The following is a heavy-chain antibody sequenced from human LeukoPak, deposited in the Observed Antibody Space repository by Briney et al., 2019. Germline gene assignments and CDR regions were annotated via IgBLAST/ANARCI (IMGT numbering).Heavy chain of an antibody. V-gene: IGHV3-7*03. CDR3: ARVDDSSGYYYSDAFDI. CDR1: GFTFSSYW. D-gene: IGHD3-22*01. J-gene: IGHJ3*02. CDR2: IKQDGSEK. Sequence: PGGSLRHSCAASGFTFSSYWMSWVRQAPGKGLEWVANIKQDGSEKYYVDSVKGRFTISRDNAKNSLYLQMNSLRAEDTAVYYCARVDDSSGYYYSDAFDIWGQGTMVTVSS.